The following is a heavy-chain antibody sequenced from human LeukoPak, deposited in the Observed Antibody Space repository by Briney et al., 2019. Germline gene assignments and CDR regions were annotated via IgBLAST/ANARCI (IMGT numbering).Heavy chain of an antibody. Sequence: SQTLSLTCVVSGDSVSSNTAAWNWIRQSPSRGLEWLGRTYYRSRWYNDYASSVISRITINPDTSKNQFSLQLNSVTPEDTAVYYCARKGSSTIDYWGQGTLVTVSS. CDR2: TYYRSRWYN. D-gene: IGHD6-13*01. J-gene: IGHJ4*02. CDR1: GDSVSSNTAA. CDR3: ARKGSSTIDY. V-gene: IGHV6-1*01.